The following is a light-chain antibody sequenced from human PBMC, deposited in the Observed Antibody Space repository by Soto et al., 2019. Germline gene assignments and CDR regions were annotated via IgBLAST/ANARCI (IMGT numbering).Light chain of an antibody. CDR2: GAS. V-gene: IGKV3-20*01. CDR1: QSVSSSH. Sequence: EIVLTQSPGTLSLSPGERATLSCRASQSVSSSHLAWYQQKPGQAPRLLIYGASSRATGIPDRFSGSGSETDFILTISRVEPEDFAVYYCQHHGGSPPLMYTFGQGTKLQIK. CDR3: QHHGGSPPLMYT. J-gene: IGKJ2*01.